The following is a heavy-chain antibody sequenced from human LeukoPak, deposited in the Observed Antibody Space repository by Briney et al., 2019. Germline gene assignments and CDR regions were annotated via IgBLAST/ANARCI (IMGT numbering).Heavy chain of an antibody. CDR2: INPNSGGT. V-gene: IGHV1-2*02. Sequence: ASVKVSCKVSGYTLTELSMHWVRQAPGQGLEWMGWINPNSGGTNYAQKFQGRVTMTRDTSISTAYMELSRLRSDDTAVYYCARDILSGSYSKTPNYYYMDVWGKGTTVTISS. D-gene: IGHD3-10*01. J-gene: IGHJ6*03. CDR1: GYTLTELS. CDR3: ARDILSGSYSKTPNYYYMDV.